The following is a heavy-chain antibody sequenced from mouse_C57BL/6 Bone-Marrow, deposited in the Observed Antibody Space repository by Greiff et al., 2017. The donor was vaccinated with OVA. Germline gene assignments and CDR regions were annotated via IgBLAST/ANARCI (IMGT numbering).Heavy chain of an antibody. J-gene: IGHJ3*01. D-gene: IGHD2-4*01. CDR2: IYPGSGNT. Sequence: VKVVESGAELVRPGASVKLSCKASGYTFTDYYINWVKQRPGQGLEWIARIYPGSGNTYYNEKFKGKATLTAEKSSSTAYMQLSSLTSEDSAVYFCARGYDYDAYWGQGTLVTVSA. CDR3: ARGYDYDAY. V-gene: IGHV1-76*01. CDR1: GYTFTDYY.